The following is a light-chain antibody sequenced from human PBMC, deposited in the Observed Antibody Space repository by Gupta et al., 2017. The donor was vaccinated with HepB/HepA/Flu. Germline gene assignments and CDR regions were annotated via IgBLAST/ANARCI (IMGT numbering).Light chain of an antibody. V-gene: IGKV3-11*01. CDR1: QSVSSY. Sequence: EIVLTQSPATLSLSPGERATLSCRASQSVSSYLAWYQQKPGQAPRLLIYDASSRATGIPARFSGSGYGTDFTLTISSREPEDFAVYYCQQRSSWPPITFGGGTKVEIK. CDR2: DAS. J-gene: IGKJ4*01. CDR3: QQRSSWPPIT.